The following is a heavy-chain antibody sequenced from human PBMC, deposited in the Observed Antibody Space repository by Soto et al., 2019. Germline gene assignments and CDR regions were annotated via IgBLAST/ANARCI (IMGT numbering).Heavy chain of an antibody. CDR3: ARLDSYGADAFDI. J-gene: IGHJ3*02. V-gene: IGHV5-51*01. D-gene: IGHD5-18*01. CDR2: IYPGDSDT. CDR1: GYSFTSYW. Sequence: GYSLKISCKGSGYSFTSYWLGCVLQMPGKGLEWMGIIYPGDSDTRYRPSFQGQVTISADKSISTAYLQWSRLMAPDTALYYCARLDSYGADAFDIWRQGTMVTVSS.